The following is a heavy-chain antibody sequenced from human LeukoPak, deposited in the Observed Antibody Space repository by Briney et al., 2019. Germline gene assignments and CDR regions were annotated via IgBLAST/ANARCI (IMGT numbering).Heavy chain of an antibody. CDR1: EGSISSYY. D-gene: IGHD1-1*01. CDR2: IYYSGST. CDR3: ARVPGGALNWFDP. J-gene: IGHJ5*02. V-gene: IGHV4-59*04. Sequence: SETLSLTCTVSEGSISSYYWSWIRQPPGKGLEWIGTIYYSGSTYYNPSLKSRVTISVDTSKNQFSLKLSSVTAADTAVYYCARVPGGALNWFDPWGQGTLVTVSS.